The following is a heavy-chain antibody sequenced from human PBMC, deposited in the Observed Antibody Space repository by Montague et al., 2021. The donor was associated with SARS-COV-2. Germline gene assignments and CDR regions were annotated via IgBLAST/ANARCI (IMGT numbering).Heavy chain of an antibody. Sequence: TLSLTCSVSSGSIRSGSYYWTWIRQPAGKGLEWIGRIYTGGTTHYNPSLKSRVTISLDTSKNQFSLNLNSVTAADTAVYFCARDAGGAAAGKGRYFALWGRGTLVTVSS. CDR1: SGSIRSGSYY. D-gene: IGHD6-13*01. CDR2: IYTGGTT. CDR3: ARDAGGAAAGKGRYFAL. V-gene: IGHV4-61*02. J-gene: IGHJ2*01.